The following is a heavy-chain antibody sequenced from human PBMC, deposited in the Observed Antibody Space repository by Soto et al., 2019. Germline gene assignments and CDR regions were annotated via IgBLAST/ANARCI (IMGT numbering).Heavy chain of an antibody. CDR3: ARLRATTVVSTQYFKX. CDR2: IYYSGST. V-gene: IGHV4-31*03. J-gene: IGHJ1*01. CDR1: GGSISSVGYY. D-gene: IGHD4-17*01. Sequence: PSDTLSLTCTVSGGSISSVGYYWSWIRQHPGKGLEWIGYIYYSGSTYYNPSLKSRVTISVDTSKNQFSLKLSSVTAADTAVYYCARLRATTVVSTQYFKXWGQGTLVPVSX.